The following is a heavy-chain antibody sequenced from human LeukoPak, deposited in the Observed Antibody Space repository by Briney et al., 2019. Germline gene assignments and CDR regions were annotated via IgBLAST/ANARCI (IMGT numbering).Heavy chain of an antibody. Sequence: GSLRLSCAASGFTFSSYSMNWVRQAPGKGLEWVSSITRSSSYIYYADSVKGQFTISRDDAKNSLYLQMNSLRAEDTAVYYCASGSFDYWGQGTLVTVSS. V-gene: IGHV3-21*01. CDR3: ASGSFDY. CDR1: GFTFSSYS. J-gene: IGHJ4*02. CDR2: ITRSSSYI.